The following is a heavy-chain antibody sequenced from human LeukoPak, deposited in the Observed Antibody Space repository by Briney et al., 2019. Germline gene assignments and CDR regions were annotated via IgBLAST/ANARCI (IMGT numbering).Heavy chain of an antibody. CDR2: TYHSGCT. CDR3: ARTTSNGYYYYMDV. CDR1: GYSISSGYY. J-gene: IGHJ6*03. Sequence: SETLSLTCAVSGYSISSGYYWGWLRQPPGKGLEWFGSTYHSGCTYYNPSLKSRVTISVDTSKNPFSLKLSSVTAADTAVYYCARTTSNGYYYYMDVWGKGTTVTVSS. D-gene: IGHD2-8*01. V-gene: IGHV4-38-2*01.